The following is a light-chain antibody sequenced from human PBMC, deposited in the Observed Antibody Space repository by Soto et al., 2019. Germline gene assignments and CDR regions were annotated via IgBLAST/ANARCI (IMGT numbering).Light chain of an antibody. Sequence: IQMTQSPSSLSASVGDRVTITCRTTQNIRNYSNWYQQKPGKAPKLLIYAASGLQSGVPSRFSASGSGTDFTLTISYLQPEDFAAYYCQQTYSVPATFGQGTKVE. CDR3: QQTYSVPAT. CDR1: QNIRNY. V-gene: IGKV1-39*01. J-gene: IGKJ1*01. CDR2: AAS.